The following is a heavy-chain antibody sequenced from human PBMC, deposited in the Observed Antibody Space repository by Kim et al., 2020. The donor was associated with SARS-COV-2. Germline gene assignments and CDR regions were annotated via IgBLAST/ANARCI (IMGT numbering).Heavy chain of an antibody. J-gene: IGHJ6*02. V-gene: IGHV4-34*01. CDR3: ARGLTIFGVVMYYGMDV. Sequence: LKSRVTISVDTSKNQFSLKLSSVTAADTAVYYCARGLTIFGVVMYYGMDVWGQGTTVTVSS. D-gene: IGHD3-3*01.